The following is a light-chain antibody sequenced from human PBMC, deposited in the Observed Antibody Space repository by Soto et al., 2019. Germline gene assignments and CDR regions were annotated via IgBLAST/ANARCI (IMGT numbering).Light chain of an antibody. CDR1: QGVGTG. V-gene: IGKV1-6*02. J-gene: IGKJ2*01. CDR3: LQDYNSPYT. CDR2: AAT. Sequence: AIPMTQSPSPQASSVGDRVTITCRAIQGVGTGLGWYHHNPGKAPELLIYAATNLETGVPSRFIGSGSGTDFTLTISSLQPEDFATYYCLQDYNSPYTFGQGTKLEIK.